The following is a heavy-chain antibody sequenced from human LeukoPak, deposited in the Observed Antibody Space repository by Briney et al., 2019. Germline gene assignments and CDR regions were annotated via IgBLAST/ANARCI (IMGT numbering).Heavy chain of an antibody. D-gene: IGHD3-22*01. CDR3: ARDDRYYDSSGYPHRAFDT. CDR1: GGSISSYY. J-gene: IGHJ3*02. CDR2: IYTSGST. V-gene: IGHV4-4*07. Sequence: SETLSLTCTVSGGSISSYYWSWIRQPAGKGLEWIGRIYTSGSTNYNPSLKSRVTMSVDTSKNQFSLKLSSVTAADTAVDYCARDDRYYDSSGYPHRAFDTWGQGTMVTVSS.